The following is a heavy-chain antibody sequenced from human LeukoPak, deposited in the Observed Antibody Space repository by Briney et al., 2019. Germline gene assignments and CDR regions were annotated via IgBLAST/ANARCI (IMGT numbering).Heavy chain of an antibody. CDR2: IIPIFGTA. Sequence: SVKVSCKASGGTFSSYAISWVRQAPGQGLEWMGGIIPIFGTANYAQKFQGRVTITADKSTSTAYMELSSLRPEDTAVYYCARDPYYYDSSGAGGDHWGQGTLVTVSS. J-gene: IGHJ4*02. D-gene: IGHD3-22*01. V-gene: IGHV1-69*06. CDR1: GGTFSSYA. CDR3: ARDPYYYDSSGAGGDH.